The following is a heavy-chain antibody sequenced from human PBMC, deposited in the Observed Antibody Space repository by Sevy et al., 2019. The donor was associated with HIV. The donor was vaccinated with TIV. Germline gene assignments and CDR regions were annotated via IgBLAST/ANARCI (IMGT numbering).Heavy chain of an antibody. D-gene: IGHD6-13*01. CDR2: ISSSGSTI. J-gene: IGHJ6*02. CDR1: GFTFSDYS. Sequence: GGSLRLSCAASGFTFSDYSMSWIRQAPGKGLEWVSYISSSGSTIYYADSVKGRFTISRDNAKNSLYLQMNSLRAEDTAVYYCARGGIAAADPTYYYYYGMDVWGQGTTVTVSS. CDR3: ARGGIAAADPTYYYYYGMDV. V-gene: IGHV3-11*01.